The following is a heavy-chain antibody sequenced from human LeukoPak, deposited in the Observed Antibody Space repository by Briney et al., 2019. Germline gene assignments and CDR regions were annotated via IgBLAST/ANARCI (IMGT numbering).Heavy chain of an antibody. Sequence: SVKVSCKASGGTFSSYGITWVRQAPGQGLEWMGGIIPMFGTTNYAQNFQGRVTITADGSTSTAYMEVSSLRSEDTAMYYCAKGKARAIPATAKAYYYLDVWGTGTTVTVSS. CDR1: GGTFSSYG. D-gene: IGHD6-13*01. CDR2: IIPMFGTT. CDR3: AKGKARAIPATAKAYYYLDV. V-gene: IGHV1-69*13. J-gene: IGHJ6*03.